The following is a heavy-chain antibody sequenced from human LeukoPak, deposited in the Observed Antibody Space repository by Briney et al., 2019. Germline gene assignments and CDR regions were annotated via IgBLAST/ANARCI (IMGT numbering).Heavy chain of an antibody. Sequence: GESLKISCKGSGYSFTSYWIGWVRQMPGKGLEWMGIIYPGDSDTRYSPSFQGQVTISADKSISTAYLQWSGLKASDTAMYYCARRYCSGGSCFDYWGQGTLVTVSS. V-gene: IGHV5-51*01. CDR2: IYPGDSDT. D-gene: IGHD2-15*01. CDR1: GYSFTSYW. J-gene: IGHJ4*02. CDR3: ARRYCSGGSCFDY.